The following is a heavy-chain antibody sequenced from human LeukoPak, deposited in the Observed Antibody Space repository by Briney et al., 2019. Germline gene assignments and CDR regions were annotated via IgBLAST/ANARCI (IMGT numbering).Heavy chain of an antibody. V-gene: IGHV4-59*08. CDR2: IYYSGST. J-gene: IGHJ5*02. Sequence: SETLSLTCTVSGDSVSNYYWSWIRQPPGKGLEWIGYIYYSGSTNYNSSLKSRVTISLDTSKTQFSLKLSSVIAADTAMYYCARGPYTTPSGWFDPWGQGTLVTVSS. CDR3: ARGPYTTPSGWFDP. CDR1: GDSVSNYY. D-gene: IGHD3-16*01.